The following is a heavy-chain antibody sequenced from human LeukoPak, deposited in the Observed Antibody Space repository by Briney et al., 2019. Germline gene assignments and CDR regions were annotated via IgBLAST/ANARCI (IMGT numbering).Heavy chain of an antibody. D-gene: IGHD1-26*01. CDR2: ISSSSSYI. V-gene: IGHV3-21*01. CDR1: GFTFSSYS. J-gene: IGHJ6*02. Sequence: GGSLRLSCAASGFTFSSYSMNCVRQAPGKGLEWVSSISSSSSYIYYADSVKGRFTISRDNAKNSLYLQMNSLRAEDTAVYYCARDEWELLAMSHYGMDVWGQGTTVTVSS. CDR3: ARDEWELLAMSHYGMDV.